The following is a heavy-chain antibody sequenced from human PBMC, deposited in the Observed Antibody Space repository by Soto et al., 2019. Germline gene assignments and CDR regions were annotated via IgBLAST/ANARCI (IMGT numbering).Heavy chain of an antibody. V-gene: IGHV5-51*01. D-gene: IGHD2-2*01. CDR1: GYSFTTYW. Sequence: GEYLKISCKGSGYSFTTYWIAWVRQMPGKGLEWMGVIYPGDSDTKYRPSFQGQVTISADKSLSTAYLQWSSLKASDSAMYYCARQGYCSNTGCIYYGMDVSGPRTMFTVSS. J-gene: IGHJ6*02. CDR2: IYPGDSDT. CDR3: ARQGYCSNTGCIYYGMDV.